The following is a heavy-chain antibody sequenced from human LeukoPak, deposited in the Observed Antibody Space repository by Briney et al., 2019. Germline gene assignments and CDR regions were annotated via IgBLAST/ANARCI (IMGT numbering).Heavy chain of an antibody. CDR1: GVSISPNY. CDR2: VYYSGST. CDR3: ARGGVAVAGSPAADYYYYMDV. Sequence: PSETLSLTCTVSGVSISPNYWSWIRQPPGKGLEWIGYVYYSGSTNYNPSLKSRATISVDASKKQFSLRPKSVTAADTAVYYCARGGVAVAGSPAADYYYYMDVWGKGTTVTVSS. D-gene: IGHD6-19*01. V-gene: IGHV4-59*01. J-gene: IGHJ6*03.